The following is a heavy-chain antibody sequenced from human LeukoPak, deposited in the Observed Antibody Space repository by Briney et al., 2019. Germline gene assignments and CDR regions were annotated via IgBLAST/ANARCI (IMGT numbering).Heavy chain of an antibody. D-gene: IGHD3-3*01. CDR1: GFTFSSYS. Sequence: PGGSLRLSCAASGFTFSSYSMNWVRQAPGKGLEWVSYSSSSSSTIYYADSVKGRFTISRDNAKNSLYLQMNSLRAEDTAVYYCARDSSPSYYDFWSALHSYYYMDVWGKGTTVTVSS. CDR2: SSSSSSTI. J-gene: IGHJ6*03. CDR3: ARDSSPSYYDFWSALHSYYYMDV. V-gene: IGHV3-48*04.